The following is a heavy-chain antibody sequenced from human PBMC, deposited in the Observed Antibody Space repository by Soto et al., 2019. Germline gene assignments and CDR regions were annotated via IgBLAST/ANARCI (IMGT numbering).Heavy chain of an antibody. J-gene: IGHJ3*02. D-gene: IGHD6-19*01. CDR2: INAGNGNT. CDR1: GYTFTSYA. Sequence: ASVKVSCKASGYTFTSYAMHWVRQAPGQRLEWMGWINAGNGNTKYSQKFQGRVTITRDTSASTAYMELSSLRSEDTAVYFCARDLYPYSSGWYGADAFDIWGQGTMVTV. CDR3: ARDLYPYSSGWYGADAFDI. V-gene: IGHV1-3*01.